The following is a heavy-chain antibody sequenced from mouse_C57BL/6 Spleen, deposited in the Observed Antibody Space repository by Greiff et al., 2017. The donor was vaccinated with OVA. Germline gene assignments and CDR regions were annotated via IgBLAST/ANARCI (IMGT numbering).Heavy chain of an antibody. CDR3: ARDRGYGSSYGYFDV. Sequence: ESGPGLVKPSQSLSLTCSVSGYSITSGYYWNWIRQFPGNKLAWMGYISYDGSNNYNPSLKNRISITRDTSKNQFFLKLKSVTTEDTATYYCARDRGYGSSYGYFDVWGTGTTVTVSS. CDR1: GYSITSGYY. D-gene: IGHD1-1*01. V-gene: IGHV3-6*01. J-gene: IGHJ1*03. CDR2: ISYDGSN.